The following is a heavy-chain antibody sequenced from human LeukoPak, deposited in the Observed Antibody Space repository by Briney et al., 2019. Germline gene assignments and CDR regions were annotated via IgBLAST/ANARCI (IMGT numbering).Heavy chain of an antibody. J-gene: IGHJ6*03. CDR2: IDHTGST. D-gene: IGHD6-13*01. Sequence: SETLSLTCTVSDDSITIYYWTWIRQPPGKGLEWIGYIDHTGSTNYNPSLNSRVTISRDTSKNHFSLELSSVTAADTAVYFCARGRVSSSSWYSTYYYFYMDVWGKGTTVTVSS. CDR3: ARGRVSSSSWYSTYYYFYMDV. V-gene: IGHV4-59*01. CDR1: DDSITIYY.